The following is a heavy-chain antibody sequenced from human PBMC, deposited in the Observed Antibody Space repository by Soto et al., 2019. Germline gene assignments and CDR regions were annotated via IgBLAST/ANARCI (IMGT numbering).Heavy chain of an antibody. CDR1: GFPFSTYT. J-gene: IGHJ4*02. Sequence: GGSLILSCAASGFPFSTYTMNWVRQAPGKGLEWVAGIFPGGSTYYANSVKGRITISRDHSQSSVFLQMSSLRDEDTAVYYCAKDRQPDGIWTFDLWGQGTLVTVSS. D-gene: IGHD3-9*01. V-gene: IGHV3-23*03. CDR2: IFPGGST. CDR3: AKDRQPDGIWTFDL.